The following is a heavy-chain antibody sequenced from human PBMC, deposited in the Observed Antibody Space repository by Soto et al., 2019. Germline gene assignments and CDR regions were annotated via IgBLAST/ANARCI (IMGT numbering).Heavy chain of an antibody. J-gene: IGHJ6*02. CDR2: ISGSGDST. V-gene: IGHV3-23*01. Sequence: EVQLLESGGGLVQPGGSLRLYCAASGFTFSSYAMSWVRQAPGKGLEWVSVISGSGDSTYYADSVRGRFTISRDNSKNTLYLQMNSLTAEDTAVYYCAKDRDGAAAGPTKFYGMDVWGQGTTVTVSS. CDR3: AKDRDGAAAGPTKFYGMDV. CDR1: GFTFSSYA. D-gene: IGHD6-13*01.